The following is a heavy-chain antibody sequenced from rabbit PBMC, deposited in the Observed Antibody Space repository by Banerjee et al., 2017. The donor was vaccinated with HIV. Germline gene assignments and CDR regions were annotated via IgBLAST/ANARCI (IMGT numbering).Heavy chain of an antibody. CDR2: MDAGSSGST. J-gene: IGHJ4*01. CDR3: ARAYYARGYAGYAAL. V-gene: IGHV1S45*01. D-gene: IGHD7-1*01. CDR1: GFTLSSYW. Sequence: QEQLEESGGDLVKPEGSLTLTCTASGFTLSSYWICWVRQAPGKGLEWIACMDAGSSGSTNYASWAKGRFTISRSTSLNTVDLKMTSLTAADTATYFCARAYYARGYAGYAALWGPGTLVTVS.